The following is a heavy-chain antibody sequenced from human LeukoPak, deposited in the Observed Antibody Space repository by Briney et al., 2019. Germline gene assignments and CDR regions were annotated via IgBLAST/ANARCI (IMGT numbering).Heavy chain of an antibody. CDR1: GGSIRIGDHH. D-gene: IGHD2-15*01. CDR3: ARDLGGYPFFMDV. J-gene: IGHJ6*03. CDR2: LDESGRP. V-gene: IGHV4-39*07. Sequence: SETLSLTCSVSGGSIRIGDHHWAWVRQPPGKGLEFIGSLDESGRPYYNRPLKSRVSISGDTSGKQFSLNLTSVTAADTAVYFCARDLGGYPFFMDVWGRGTTVIVSS.